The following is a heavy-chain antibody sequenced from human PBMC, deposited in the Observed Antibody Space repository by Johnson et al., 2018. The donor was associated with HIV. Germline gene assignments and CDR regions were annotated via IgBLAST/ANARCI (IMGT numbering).Heavy chain of an antibody. V-gene: IGHV3-30*19. J-gene: IGHJ3*02. CDR1: GFSFSGYG. CDR3: ARSQPEEYSSSSDAFDI. Sequence: QVQLVESGGGVVQPGRFLRLSCAASGFSFSGYGMHWVRQAPGKGLEWVAVISYDGSNKYYADSVKGRFTISRDNSKNTLYLQMNSLRAEDTAVYYCARSQPEEYSSSSDAFDIWGQGTMVTVSS. CDR2: ISYDGSNK. D-gene: IGHD6-6*01.